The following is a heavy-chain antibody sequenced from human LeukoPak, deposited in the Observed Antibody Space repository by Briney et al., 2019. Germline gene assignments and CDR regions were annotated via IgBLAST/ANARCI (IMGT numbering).Heavy chain of an antibody. Sequence: SVKVSCKASGGTFSSYAISWVRQAPGQGLEWMGRIIPTFGTANYAQKFQGRVTITTDESTSAAYMELSSLRSEDTAVYYCAVDSSSWTFDYWGQGTLVTVSS. V-gene: IGHV1-69*05. CDR1: GGTFSSYA. J-gene: IGHJ4*02. CDR3: AVDSSSWTFDY. D-gene: IGHD6-13*01. CDR2: IIPTFGTA.